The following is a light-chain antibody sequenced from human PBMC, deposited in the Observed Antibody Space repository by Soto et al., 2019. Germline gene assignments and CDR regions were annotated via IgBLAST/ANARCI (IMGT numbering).Light chain of an antibody. CDR1: QSIDSY. CDR2: DVA. J-gene: IGKJ5*01. V-gene: IGKV3-11*01. CDR3: QQRSNWPPPT. Sequence: EIVLTQSPATLSLSPAERATLSCRASQSIDSYLAWYKQKPGQAPRLLIYDVANRATGIPARFSGSGSETDFTLTISSLEPEDFAVYYCQQRSNWPPPTFGQGTRMESK.